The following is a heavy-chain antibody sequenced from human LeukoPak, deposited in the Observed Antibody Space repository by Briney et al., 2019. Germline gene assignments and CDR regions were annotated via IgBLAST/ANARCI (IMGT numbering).Heavy chain of an antibody. CDR3: AKSGITMIVVGNWFDP. D-gene: IGHD3-22*01. CDR2: ISSSSSYI. CDR1: GFTFSSYS. V-gene: IGHV3-21*03. Sequence: PGGSLRLSCAASGFTFSSYSMNWVRQAPGKGLEWVSSISSSSSYIYYADSVKGRFTISRDNSKNTLYLQMNSLRAEDTAVYYCAKSGITMIVVGNWFDPWGQGTLVTVSS. J-gene: IGHJ5*02.